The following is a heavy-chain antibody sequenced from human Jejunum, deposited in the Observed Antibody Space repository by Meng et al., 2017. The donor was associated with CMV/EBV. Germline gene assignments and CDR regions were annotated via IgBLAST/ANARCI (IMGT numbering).Heavy chain of an antibody. CDR3: VHRKNYGGNWNGGSADF. CDR2: IYWDDDK. Sequence: QMNLNESGPARVNPKTPLTLPCTFAGFSLTSSPVGVGWIRQPTGKALEWLAFIYWDDDKRYSPSLKNRLTITKDAPKNQVVLTMTNMDPADTATYHCVHRKNYGGNWNGGSADFWGQGALVTVSS. J-gene: IGHJ4*02. CDR1: GFSLTSSPVG. V-gene: IGHV2-5*02. D-gene: IGHD1-1*01.